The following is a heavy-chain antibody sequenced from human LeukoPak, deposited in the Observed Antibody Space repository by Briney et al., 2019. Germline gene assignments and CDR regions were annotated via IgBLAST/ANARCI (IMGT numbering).Heavy chain of an antibody. CDR2: IIPILGIA. Sequence: SVKVSCKASGGTFSSYAISWVRQAPGQGLEWMGRIIPILGIANYAQKFQGRVTITADKSTSTAYMELSSLRSEDTAVYYCATHPSSSGYAFDIWGQGTMVTVSS. D-gene: IGHD6-6*01. J-gene: IGHJ3*02. V-gene: IGHV1-69*04. CDR3: ATHPSSSGYAFDI. CDR1: GGTFSSYA.